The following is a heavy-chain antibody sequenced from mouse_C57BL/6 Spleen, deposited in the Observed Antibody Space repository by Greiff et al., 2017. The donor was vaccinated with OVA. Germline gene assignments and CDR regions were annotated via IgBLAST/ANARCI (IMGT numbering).Heavy chain of an antibody. CDR1: GYTFTEYT. CDR3: TRSDYGPYAMDY. CDR2: FYPGSGSI. D-gene: IGHD1-1*01. Sequence: QVQLKQSGAELVKPGASVKLSCKASGYTFTEYTIHWVKQRSGQGLEWIGWFYPGSGSIKYNEKFKDKATLTADKSSSTAYMELSSLTNEDSAVYYCTRSDYGPYAMDYWGQGTSVTVSS. J-gene: IGHJ4*01. V-gene: IGHV1-62-2*01.